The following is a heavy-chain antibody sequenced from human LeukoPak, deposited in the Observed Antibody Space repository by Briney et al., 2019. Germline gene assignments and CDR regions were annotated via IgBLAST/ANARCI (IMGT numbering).Heavy chain of an antibody. CDR3: ARRAGEYSHPYDY. J-gene: IGHJ4*02. CDR1: GFTVSSNS. Sequence: PGGSLRLSCTVSGFTVSSNSWSWVRQAPGKGLEWVSFIYSGGNTHHSDSVKGRFTLSRDNSKNTLYLQMNSLRAEDTAIYYCARRAGEYSHPYDYWGQGTLVTVSS. CDR2: IYSGGNT. D-gene: IGHD2-15*01. V-gene: IGHV3-53*01.